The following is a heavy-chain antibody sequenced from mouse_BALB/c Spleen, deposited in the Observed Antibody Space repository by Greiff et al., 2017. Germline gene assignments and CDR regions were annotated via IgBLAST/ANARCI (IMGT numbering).Heavy chain of an antibody. CDR2: INPSSGYT. J-gene: IGHJ2*01. Sequence: QVQLQQSAAELARPGASVKMSCKASGYTFTSYTMHWVKQRPGQGLEWIGYINPSSGYTEYNQKFKDKTTLTADKSSSTAYMQLSSLTSEDSAVYYCARNGGNYLDYWGQGTTLTVSS. CDR3: ARNGGNYLDY. V-gene: IGHV1-4*02. CDR1: GYTFTSYT.